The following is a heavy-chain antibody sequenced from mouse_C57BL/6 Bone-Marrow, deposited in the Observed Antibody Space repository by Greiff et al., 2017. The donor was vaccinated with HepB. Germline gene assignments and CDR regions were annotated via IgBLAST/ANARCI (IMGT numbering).Heavy chain of an antibody. Sequence: EVKLVESGGGLVQPKGSLKLSCAASGFSFNTYAMNWVRQAPGKGLEWVARIRSKSNNYATYYADSVKDRFTISRDDSESMLYLQMNNLKTEDTAMYYCVRSCGTWYFDVWGTGTTVTVSS. CDR2: IRSKSNNYAT. CDR1: GFSFNTYA. CDR3: VRSCGTWYFDV. J-gene: IGHJ1*03. D-gene: IGHD4-1*01. V-gene: IGHV10-1*01.